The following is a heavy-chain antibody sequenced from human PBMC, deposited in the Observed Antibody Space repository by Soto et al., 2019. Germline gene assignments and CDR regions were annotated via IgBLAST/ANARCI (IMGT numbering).Heavy chain of an antibody. D-gene: IGHD4-17*01. CDR2: ISYDGSNK. CDR3: ARPRGDYAKYYYYGMDV. V-gene: IGHV3-30-3*01. Sequence: GSLRLSCSASGFTFSSYAMHWVRQAPGKGLEWVAVISYDGSNKYYADSVKGRFTISRDNSKNTLYLQMNSLRAEDTAVYYCARPRGDYAKYYYYGMDVWGQGTTVTVSS. CDR1: GFTFSSYA. J-gene: IGHJ6*02.